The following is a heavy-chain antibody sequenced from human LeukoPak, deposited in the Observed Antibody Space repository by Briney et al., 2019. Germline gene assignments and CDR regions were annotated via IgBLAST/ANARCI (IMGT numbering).Heavy chain of an antibody. CDR1: GGSISSFY. CDR2: IYYSGST. V-gene: IGHV4-59*01. J-gene: IGHJ6*03. CDR3: ARGWQNYDFWSGYLTGYMDV. Sequence: SETLSLTCSVSGGSISSFYWSWIRQPPGKGLEWIGYIYYSGSTNYNPSLKSRVTISIDTSKSHFSLKLSSVTAADTAVYYCARGWQNYDFWSGYLTGYMDVWGKGTTVTVSS. D-gene: IGHD3-3*01.